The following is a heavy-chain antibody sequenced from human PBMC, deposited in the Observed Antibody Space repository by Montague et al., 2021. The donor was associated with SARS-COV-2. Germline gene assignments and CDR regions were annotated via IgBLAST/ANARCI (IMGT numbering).Heavy chain of an antibody. CDR3: AREVVHVDVLTDIPKFLYYGLDV. CDR2: IYSTGDT. D-gene: IGHD2-21*02. CDR1: GGAISRGDYY. V-gene: IGHV4-30-4*08. Sequence: TLSLTCTVSGGAISRGDYYWTWIRQPPGKGLEWIGNIYSTGDTSYSPSLKSRVGISLDTSKNQVSLNLRSVAAADTAVYYCAREVVHVDVLTDIPKFLYYGLDVWGQGTTVGVSS. J-gene: IGHJ6*02.